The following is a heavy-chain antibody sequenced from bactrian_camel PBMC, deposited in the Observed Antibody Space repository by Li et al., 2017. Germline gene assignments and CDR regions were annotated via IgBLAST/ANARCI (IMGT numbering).Heavy chain of an antibody. Sequence: DVQLVESGGGSVKAGGSLRLSCTDPGFTSNKCAMNWYRQAAGKQREWVSTIRADGSTSYADSVKGRFTISQDNAKNTLNLQMNDLKPEDTAVYTCAAGPMQNIGAYCDPHTPARFREWGQGTQVTVS. V-gene: IGHV3S42*01. CDR2: IRADGST. J-gene: IGHJ4*01. CDR3: AAGPMQNIGAYCDPHTPARFRE. D-gene: IGHD1*01. CDR1: GFTSNKCA.